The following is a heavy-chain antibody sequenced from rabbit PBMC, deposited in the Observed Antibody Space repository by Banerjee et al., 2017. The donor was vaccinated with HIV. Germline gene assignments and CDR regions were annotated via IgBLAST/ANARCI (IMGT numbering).Heavy chain of an antibody. D-gene: IGHD6-1*01. CDR2: IATGSSGNT. J-gene: IGHJ4*01. Sequence: QEQLVESGGGLVQPEGSLTLTCTASGFSFSSSYYMCWVRQAPGKGLEWIACIATGSSGNTYYASWAKGRFTISKTSSTTVTLQMTSLTAADMATYFCARAGWAAYHYSLWGQGTLVTVS. V-gene: IGHV1S45*01. CDR3: ARAGWAAYHYSL. CDR1: GFSFSSSYY.